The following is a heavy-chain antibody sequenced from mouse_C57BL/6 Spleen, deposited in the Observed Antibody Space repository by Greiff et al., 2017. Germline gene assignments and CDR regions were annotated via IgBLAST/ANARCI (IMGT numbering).Heavy chain of an antibody. J-gene: IGHJ1*03. V-gene: IGHV7-1*01. CDR2: SRNKANDYTT. CDR1: GFTFSDFY. D-gene: IGHD4-1*01. CDR3: ARDGWDGSYWYFDV. Sequence: EVHLVESGGGLVQSGRSLRLSCATSGFTFSDFYMEWVRQAPGKGLEWIAASRNKANDYTTEYSASVKGRFIVSRDTSQSILYLQMNALRAEDTAIYYCARDGWDGSYWYFDVWGTGTTVTVSS.